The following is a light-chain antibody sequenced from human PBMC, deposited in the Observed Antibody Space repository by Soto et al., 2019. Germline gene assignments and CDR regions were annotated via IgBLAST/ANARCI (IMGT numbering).Light chain of an antibody. Sequence: DIQMTQSPSSVSASVGDRVTITCRASHVISSWLAWYQQKPGKAPKLLIYAASRVQSGVPSRFSGSESGADFTLTISSLQPEDVATYYCQQTNNFPYTFGQGTKLEIK. CDR3: QQTNNFPYT. CDR1: HVISSW. CDR2: AAS. V-gene: IGKV1-12*01. J-gene: IGKJ2*01.